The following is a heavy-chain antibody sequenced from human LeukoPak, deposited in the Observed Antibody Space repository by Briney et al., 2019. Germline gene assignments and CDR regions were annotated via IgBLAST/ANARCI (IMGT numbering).Heavy chain of an antibody. V-gene: IGHV3-30-3*01. J-gene: IGHJ4*02. CDR1: GFTFSSYA. Sequence: GRSLRLPCAASGFTFSSYAMRWVRQAPGKGLEWVAVISYDGSNKYYADSVKGRFTISRDNSKNTLYLQMNSLRAEDTAVYYCARDVQWLRYFDYWGQGTLVTVSS. D-gene: IGHD5-12*01. CDR2: ISYDGSNK. CDR3: ARDVQWLRYFDY.